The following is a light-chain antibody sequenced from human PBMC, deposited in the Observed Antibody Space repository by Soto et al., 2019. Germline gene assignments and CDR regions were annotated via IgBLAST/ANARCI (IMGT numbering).Light chain of an antibody. J-gene: IGKJ5*01. CDR1: QSISSW. CDR3: QQYNSHQIT. CDR2: DAS. Sequence: DIQMTQSPSTLSASVGDRVTITCRASQSISSWLAWYQQKPGKAPKLLIYDASSLESGVPSRFSGSGSGTEFTLTISSLQPDDFATYYCQQYNSHQITLGQGTRLEIK. V-gene: IGKV1-5*01.